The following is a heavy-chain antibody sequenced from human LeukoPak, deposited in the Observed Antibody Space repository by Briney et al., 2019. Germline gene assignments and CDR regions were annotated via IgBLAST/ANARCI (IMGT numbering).Heavy chain of an antibody. CDR3: VRVEVAAAATKPDY. J-gene: IGHJ4*02. Sequence: PGGSPRLSCAASGFTFDDYAMHWVRQAPGKGLVWVSRINSDGSSTSYADSVKGRFTISRDNAKNTLYLQMNSLRGDDTAVYYCVRVEVAAAATKPDYWGQGTLVTVSS. CDR2: INSDGSST. D-gene: IGHD6-13*01. CDR1: GFTFDDYA. V-gene: IGHV3-74*01.